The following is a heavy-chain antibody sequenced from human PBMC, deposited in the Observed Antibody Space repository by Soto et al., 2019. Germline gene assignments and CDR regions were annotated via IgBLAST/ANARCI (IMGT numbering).Heavy chain of an antibody. CDR3: IWSGYPTHTYYFDY. V-gene: IGHV1-3*01. Sequence: GASVNFSCKASGYTFTSYAMHWVRQAPGQRLEWMGWINAGNGNTKYSQKFQGRVTITRDTSASTAYMELSSLRSEDTAVYYCIWSGYPTHTYYFDYWGQGTLVTVSS. CDR1: GYTFTSYA. J-gene: IGHJ4*02. D-gene: IGHD3-3*01. CDR2: INAGNGNT.